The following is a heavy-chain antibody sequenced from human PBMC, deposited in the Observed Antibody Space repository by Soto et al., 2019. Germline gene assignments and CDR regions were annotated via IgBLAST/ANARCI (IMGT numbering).Heavy chain of an antibody. V-gene: IGHV3-23*01. CDR2: ISGSGGST. CDR1: GFTFSSYA. D-gene: IGHD4-4*01. Sequence: PGGSMRLSCAASGFTFSSYAMSWVRQDPGKGLEWVSAISGSGGSTYYADSVKGRFTISRDNSKNTLYLQMNSLRAEDTAVYYCAKDLTTVTTGFPQRLVLYYWGQGTLVTVSS. J-gene: IGHJ4*02. CDR3: AKDLTTVTTGFPQRLVLYY.